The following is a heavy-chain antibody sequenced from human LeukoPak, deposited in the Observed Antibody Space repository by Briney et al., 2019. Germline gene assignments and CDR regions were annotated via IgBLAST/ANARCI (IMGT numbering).Heavy chain of an antibody. D-gene: IGHD3-22*01. CDR1: GFTFSSYS. Sequence: GGSLRLSCAASGFTFSSYSMNWVRQAPGKGLEWVSSISSSSSYIYYADSVKGRFTISRDNSKNTLYLQMNSLRAEDTAVYYCARASITMIVVVPTDYWGQGTLVTVSS. J-gene: IGHJ4*02. V-gene: IGHV3-21*01. CDR2: ISSSSSYI. CDR3: ARASITMIVVVPTDY.